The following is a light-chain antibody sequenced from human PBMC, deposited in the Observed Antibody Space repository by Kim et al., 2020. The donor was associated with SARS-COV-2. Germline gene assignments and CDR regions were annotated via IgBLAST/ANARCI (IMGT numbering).Light chain of an antibody. Sequence: SVSPGERATLSCRASQSVSSNLAWYQQKPGQAPRVLIYGASTRATGIPARFSGSGSGTEFTLTISSLQSEDFAVYYCQQYNNWPYTFGQGTKLEI. J-gene: IGKJ2*01. CDR1: QSVSSN. CDR3: QQYNNWPYT. CDR2: GAS. V-gene: IGKV3-15*01.